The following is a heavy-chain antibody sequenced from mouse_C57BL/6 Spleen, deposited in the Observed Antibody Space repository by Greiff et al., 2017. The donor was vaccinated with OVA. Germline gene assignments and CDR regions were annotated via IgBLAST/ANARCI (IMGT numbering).Heavy chain of an antibody. CDR2: IHPNSGSS. CDR3: ARHYVAWFSY. Sequence: VQLQQSGAELVKPGASVKLSCKASGYTFTSYWMHWVKQRPGQGLEWIGMIHPNSGSSNYNEKFKSKATLTVDKSSSTAYMQLSSLTSEDSAVYYCARHYVAWFSYRGQRALVTVSA. J-gene: IGHJ3*01. CDR1: GYTFTSYW. D-gene: IGHD1-1*02. V-gene: IGHV1-64*01.